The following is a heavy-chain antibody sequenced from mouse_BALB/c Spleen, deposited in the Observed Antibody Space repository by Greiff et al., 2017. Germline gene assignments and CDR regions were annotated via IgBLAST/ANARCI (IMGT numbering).Heavy chain of an antibody. V-gene: IGHV1-7*01. Sequence: QVQLQESGAELAKPGASVKMSCKASGYTFTSYWMHWVKQRPGQGLEWIGYINPSTGYTEYNQKFKDKATLTADKSSSTAYMQLSSLTSEDSAVYYCARLLINDGSRDLDYWGQGTTLTVSS. D-gene: IGHD1-1*01. CDR1: GYTFTSYW. J-gene: IGHJ2*01. CDR2: INPSTGYT. CDR3: ARLLINDGSRDLDY.